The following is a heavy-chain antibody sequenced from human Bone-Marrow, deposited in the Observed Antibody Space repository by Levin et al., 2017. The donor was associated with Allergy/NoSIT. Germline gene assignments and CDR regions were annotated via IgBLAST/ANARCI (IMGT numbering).Heavy chain of an antibody. D-gene: IGHD3-10*01. CDR1: GGSFSGYY. CDR3: ARAKYYYGTRAYFDY. Sequence: SQTLSLTCAVYGGSFSGYYWSWIRQPPGKGLEWIGEINHSGSTNYNPSLKSRVTISVDTSKNQFSLKLSSVTAADTAVYYCARAKYYYGTRAYFDYWGQGTLVTVSS. J-gene: IGHJ4*02. V-gene: IGHV4-34*01. CDR2: INHSGST.